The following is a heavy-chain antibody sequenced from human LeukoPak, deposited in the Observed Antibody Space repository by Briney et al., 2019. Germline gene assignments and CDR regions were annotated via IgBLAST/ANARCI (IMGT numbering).Heavy chain of an antibody. CDR2: INHSGST. D-gene: IGHD2-2*01. Sequence: SETLSLTCAVYGGSFSGYYWSWIRQPPGKGLEWIGEINHSGSTNYNPSFKSRVTISLDTSKNQFSLKQSYVTAADTAVYYCARRRGVVVLYYYMDVWGKGTTVTVSS. CDR3: ARRRGVVVLYYYMDV. J-gene: IGHJ6*03. V-gene: IGHV4-34*01. CDR1: GGSFSGYY.